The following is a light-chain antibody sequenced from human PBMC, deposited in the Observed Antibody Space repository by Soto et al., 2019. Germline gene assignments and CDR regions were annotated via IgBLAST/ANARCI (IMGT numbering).Light chain of an antibody. Sequence: QSVLTQPRSVSGSPGQSVTISCTGTSSDVGGYNFVSWYQQYPGKVPKLIIYDVSQRPSGVPDRFSASKSDNTASLTISGLLAEDEADYYCCSYAGSSTLFGGGTKLTVL. V-gene: IGLV2-11*01. CDR3: CSYAGSSTL. CDR2: DVS. CDR1: SSDVGGYNF. J-gene: IGLJ2*01.